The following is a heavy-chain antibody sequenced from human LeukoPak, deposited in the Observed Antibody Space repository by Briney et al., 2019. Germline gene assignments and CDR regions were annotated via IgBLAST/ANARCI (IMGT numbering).Heavy chain of an antibody. V-gene: IGHV4-61*05. CDR1: GGSISSSSYY. J-gene: IGHJ6*03. CDR2: IYYSGST. D-gene: IGHD3-10*01. CDR3: ARVFDSGSQAYFYYMDV. Sequence: TSETLSLTCTVSGGSISSSSYYWGWIRQPPGKGLEWIGYIYYSGSTNYNPSLKSRVTISVDTSKTQFSLRLNSVTAADTAVYYCARVFDSGSQAYFYYMDVWGKGTTVTISS.